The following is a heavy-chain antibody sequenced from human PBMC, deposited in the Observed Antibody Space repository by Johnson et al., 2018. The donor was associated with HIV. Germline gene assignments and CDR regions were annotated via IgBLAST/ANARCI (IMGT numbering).Heavy chain of an antibody. Sequence: VQLVESGGGVVQPGRSLRLSCAAFGFTFSTYGIHWVRQAPGKGLEWVAFIRSDGTNKYYADFVKGRFSISRDNSKNTLYLQMNSLRAEDTAVYYCAIIWNHTFDIWGQGTMVTVSS. J-gene: IGHJ3*02. CDR2: IRSDGTNK. CDR1: GFTFSTYG. D-gene: IGHD1-14*01. V-gene: IGHV3-30*02. CDR3: AIIWNHTFDI.